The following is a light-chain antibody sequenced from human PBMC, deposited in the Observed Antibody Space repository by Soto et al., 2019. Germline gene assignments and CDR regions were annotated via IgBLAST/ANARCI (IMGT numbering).Light chain of an antibody. J-gene: IGLJ1*01. CDR3: TSYAGGNNV. CDR1: SSDVGGYNY. CDR2: EVN. Sequence: QSALTQPPSASGSPGQSVTISCTGTSSDVGGYNYVSWYQQQPGKVPKLMVYEVNKLPSGVPDRFSGSKSGNTASLPVSGLQAEHEADYYCTSYAGGNNVFGTGTKVTVL. V-gene: IGLV2-8*01.